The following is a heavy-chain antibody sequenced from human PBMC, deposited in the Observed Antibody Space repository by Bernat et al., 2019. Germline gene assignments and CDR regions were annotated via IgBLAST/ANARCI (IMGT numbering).Heavy chain of an antibody. V-gene: IGHV1-69*01. J-gene: IGHJ6*02. CDR2: IIPIFGTA. CDR1: TFSSYA. CDR3: ARVTAAPKIPRKYSYYGMDV. Sequence: TFSSYAISWVRQAPGQGLEWMGGIIPIFGTANYAQKFQGRVTITADESTSTAYMELSSLRSEDTAVYYCARVTAAPKIPRKYSYYGMDVWV. D-gene: IGHD6-6*01.